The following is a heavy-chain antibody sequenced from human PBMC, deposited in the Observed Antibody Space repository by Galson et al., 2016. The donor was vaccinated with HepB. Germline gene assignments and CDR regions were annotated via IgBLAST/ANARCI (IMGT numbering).Heavy chain of an antibody. CDR3: MRDEENHTTSWSY. D-gene: IGHD6-13*01. Sequence: SVKVSCKASGGTLRMYAISWVRQAPGQGLEWMGGIIPMFRTTKYTQKFQGRVTITADESTSTAYMELSSLRSEDTAIYYCMRDEENHTTSWSYWGQGTLVTVSS. CDR1: GGTLRMYA. V-gene: IGHV1-69*13. CDR2: IIPMFRTT. J-gene: IGHJ4*02.